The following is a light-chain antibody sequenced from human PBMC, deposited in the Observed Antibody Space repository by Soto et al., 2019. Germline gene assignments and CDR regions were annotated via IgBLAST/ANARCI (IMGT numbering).Light chain of an antibody. CDR2: DVT. J-gene: IGLJ1*01. Sequence: QSVLTPPASVSGSPGQSITISCPGTSSDVGGYNYVSWYQHHPGKAPKLIIYDVTNRPSGVSNPFSGSKSGNTASLTISGLQPEDEADYYCSSYTTSNTRQIVFGTGTKVTVL. CDR3: SSYTTSNTRQIV. V-gene: IGLV2-14*03. CDR1: SSDVGGYNY.